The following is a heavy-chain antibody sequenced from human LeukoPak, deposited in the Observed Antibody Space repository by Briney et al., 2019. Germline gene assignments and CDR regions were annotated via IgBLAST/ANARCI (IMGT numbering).Heavy chain of an antibody. CDR2: IYHSGST. D-gene: IGHD4-17*01. CDR1: GGSISSGGYS. CDR3: ARARNYGDPIDY. J-gene: IGHJ4*02. Sequence: SQTLSLTYAVSGGSISSGGYSWSWIRQPPGKGLEWIGYIYHSGSTYYNPSLKSRVTISVDRSKNQFSLKLSSVTAADTAVYYCARARNYGDPIDYWGQGTLVTVSS. V-gene: IGHV4-30-2*01.